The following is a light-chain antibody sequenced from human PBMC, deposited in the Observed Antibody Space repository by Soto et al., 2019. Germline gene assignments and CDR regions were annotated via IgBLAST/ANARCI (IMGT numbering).Light chain of an antibody. Sequence: DIQMTQSPSSLSASVGDRVTITCRASQDIRDYLAWFQQKPGKPPKSLIYTAHTLHPGVPSNFSGRVSGTDFTLTISSLQPEDFATYYCQQYHTYPFTFGPGTTVDI. J-gene: IGKJ3*01. V-gene: IGKV1-16*02. CDR3: QQYHTYPFT. CDR2: TAH. CDR1: QDIRDY.